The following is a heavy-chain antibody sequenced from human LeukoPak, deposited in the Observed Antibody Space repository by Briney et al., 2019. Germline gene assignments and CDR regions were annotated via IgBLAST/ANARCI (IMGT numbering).Heavy chain of an antibody. V-gene: IGHV3-23*01. Sequence: GASLRLPCAASGVTFSSYAMSWVRQAPGKGLEWVSAISGSGGSTYYADSVKGRFTISRDNSKNTLYLQMNSLRAEDTAVYYCAKIRAVGPDTAMVIGYYFDYWGQGTLVTVSS. CDR2: ISGSGGST. CDR1: GVTFSSYA. CDR3: AKIRAVGPDTAMVIGYYFDY. D-gene: IGHD5-18*01. J-gene: IGHJ4*02.